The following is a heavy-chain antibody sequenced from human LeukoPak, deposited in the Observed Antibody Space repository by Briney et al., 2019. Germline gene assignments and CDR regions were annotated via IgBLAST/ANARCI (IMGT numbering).Heavy chain of an antibody. J-gene: IGHJ3*02. CDR2: IIPIFGTA. D-gene: IGHD3-22*01. CDR3: ASLPTYYYDSSALDI. V-gene: IGHV1-69*13. CDR1: GGTFSSYA. Sequence: SVKVSCKASGGTFSSYAISWVRQAPGQGLEWMGGIIPIFGTANSAQKFQGRVTITADESTSTAYMELSSLRSEDTAVYYCASLPTYYYDSSALDIWGQGTMVTVSS.